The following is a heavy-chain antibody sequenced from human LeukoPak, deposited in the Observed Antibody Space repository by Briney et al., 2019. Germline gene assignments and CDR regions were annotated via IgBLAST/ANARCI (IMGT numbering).Heavy chain of an antibody. J-gene: IGHJ3*02. D-gene: IGHD2-2*01. Sequence: ASVKVSCKASGYTFTSYYMHWVRQAPGQGLEWMGIINPSGGSTSYAQKFQGRVTMTRDTSKSTVYMELSSLRSEDTAVYYCARGGVVPAAILAFDIWGQGTMVTVSS. CDR2: INPSGGST. CDR3: ARGGVVPAAILAFDI. V-gene: IGHV1-46*01. CDR1: GYTFTSYY.